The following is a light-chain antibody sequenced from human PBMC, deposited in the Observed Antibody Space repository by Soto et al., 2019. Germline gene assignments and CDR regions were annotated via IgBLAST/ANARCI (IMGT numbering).Light chain of an antibody. J-gene: IGKJ1*01. Sequence: DIQMTQSPSPLSASLCYIVTITCRASQSLRNWLAWYQQKPGKAPKLLIYKASSLESGVPSRFSGSGSGAEFTLTINCLQPDDFATYYCQQYYTHPWTFGQGTKVEIK. CDR1: QSLRNW. CDR2: KAS. CDR3: QQYYTHPWT. V-gene: IGKV1-5*03.